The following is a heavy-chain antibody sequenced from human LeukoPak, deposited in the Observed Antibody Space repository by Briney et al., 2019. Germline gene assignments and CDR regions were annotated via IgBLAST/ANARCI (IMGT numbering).Heavy chain of an antibody. CDR2: IRYDGSNK. CDR3: AKDIPIEVLEWLPLPDY. CDR1: GFTFSSYG. V-gene: IGHV3-30*02. Sequence: GGSLRLSCAASGFTFSSYGMHWVRQAPGKGLEWVAFIRYDGSNKYYADSVKGRFTISRDNSKNTLYLQMNSLRAEDTAVYYCAKDIPIEVLEWLPLPDYWGQGTLVTVSS. D-gene: IGHD3-3*01. J-gene: IGHJ4*02.